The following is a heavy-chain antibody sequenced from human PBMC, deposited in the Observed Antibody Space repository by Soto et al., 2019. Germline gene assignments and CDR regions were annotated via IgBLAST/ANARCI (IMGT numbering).Heavy chain of an antibody. J-gene: IGHJ6*01. CDR1: GGSVSSGSYY. Sequence: PSETLSLTCTFSGGSVSSGSYYWSWIRQPPGKGLEWIGYIYYSGSTNYNPSLKSRVTISVDTSKNQFSLKLSSVTAADTAVYYCARYRGYDFWSGLGMDVWGEGTTVSVS. V-gene: IGHV4-61*01. CDR3: ARYRGYDFWSGLGMDV. CDR2: IYYSGST. D-gene: IGHD3-3*01.